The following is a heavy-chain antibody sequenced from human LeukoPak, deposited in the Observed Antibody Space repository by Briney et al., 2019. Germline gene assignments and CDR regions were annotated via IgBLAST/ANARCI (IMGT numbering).Heavy chain of an antibody. CDR3: ASSLEWLLKFDP. V-gene: IGHV4-61*05. CDR2: IYYSGST. D-gene: IGHD3-3*01. J-gene: IGHJ5*02. CDR1: GGSISSSSYY. Sequence: SETLSLTCTVSGGSISSSSYYWGWIRQPPGKGLEWIGYIYYSGSTNYNPSLKSRVTISVDTSKNQFSLKLSSVTAADTAVYYCASSLEWLLKFDPWGQGTLVTVSS.